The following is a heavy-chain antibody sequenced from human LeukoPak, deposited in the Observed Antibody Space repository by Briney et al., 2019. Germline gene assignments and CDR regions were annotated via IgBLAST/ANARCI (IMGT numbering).Heavy chain of an antibody. V-gene: IGHV3-9*01. CDR2: ITWNSGIR. CDR1: GFTFDDYA. J-gene: IGHJ3*01. D-gene: IGHD6-6*01. Sequence: GGSLRLSCAASGFTFDDYAMHWVRQAPGKGLEWVSGITWNSGIRGYADSVKGRFTISRDNDKSFVYLEMNSLRTEDTAVYYCVKDFEYSSSFWDAFDVWGQGTMVTVSS. CDR3: VKDFEYSSSFWDAFDV.